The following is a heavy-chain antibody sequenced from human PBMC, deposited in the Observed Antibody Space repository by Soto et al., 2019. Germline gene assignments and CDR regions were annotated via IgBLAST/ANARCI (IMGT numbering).Heavy chain of an antibody. J-gene: IGHJ4*02. V-gene: IGHV1-69*12. CDR3: VRVVAIPGYPDY. CDR2: IVPIVDTP. D-gene: IGHD5-12*01. Sequence: QVQLVQSGAEVRQPASSVKVSCKTSGGTFSSYAISRVRQAPGHGLAWMGGIVPIVDTPTYAQKFQGRVTITADESTSTDYMELSRLRSDDTAVYYCVRVVAIPGYPDYWGQGTLVTVSS. CDR1: GGTFSSYA.